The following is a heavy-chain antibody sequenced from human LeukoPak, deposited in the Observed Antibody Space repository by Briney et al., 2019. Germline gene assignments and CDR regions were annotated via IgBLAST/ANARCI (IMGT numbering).Heavy chain of an antibody. Sequence: SETLSLTCAVYGGSFSGYYWSWIRQPPGKGLEWIGEINHSGSTNYNPSLKSRVTISVDTSKNQFSLKLSSVTAADTAVYYCARHAEVFGYYDSSGYPYYLDYWGQGTLVTVSS. V-gene: IGHV4-34*01. D-gene: IGHD3-22*01. J-gene: IGHJ4*02. CDR3: ARHAEVFGYYDSSGYPYYLDY. CDR1: GGSFSGYY. CDR2: INHSGST.